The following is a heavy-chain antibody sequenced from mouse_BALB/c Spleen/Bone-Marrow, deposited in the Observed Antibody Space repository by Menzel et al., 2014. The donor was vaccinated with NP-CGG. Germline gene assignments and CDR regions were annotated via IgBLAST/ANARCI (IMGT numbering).Heavy chain of an antibody. V-gene: IGHV4-2*02. CDR3: ARLLTLRAMDY. J-gene: IGHJ4*01. Sequence: DVQLQESGGGLVQPGGSLNLSCAASGFDFSRYWMSWARRAPGKGQEWIGEINPGSSTINYTPSLKDKFIISRDNAKNTLYLQMSKVRSEDTALYYCARLLTLRAMDYWGQGTSVTVSS. CDR1: GFDFSRYW. CDR2: INPGSSTI.